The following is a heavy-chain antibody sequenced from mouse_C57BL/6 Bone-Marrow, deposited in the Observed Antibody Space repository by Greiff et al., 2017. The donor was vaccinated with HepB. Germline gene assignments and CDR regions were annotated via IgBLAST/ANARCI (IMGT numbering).Heavy chain of an antibody. V-gene: IGHV1-81*01. CDR2: IYPRSGNT. D-gene: IGHD2-3*01. Sequence: VQLQQSGAELARPGASVKLSYKASGYTFTSYGISWVKQRTGQGLEWIGEIYPRSGNTYYNEKFKGKATLTADKSSSTAYMELRSLTSEDSAVYFCGYDGYYRFAYWGQGTLVTVSA. CDR1: GYTFTSYG. J-gene: IGHJ3*01. CDR3: GYDGYYRFAY.